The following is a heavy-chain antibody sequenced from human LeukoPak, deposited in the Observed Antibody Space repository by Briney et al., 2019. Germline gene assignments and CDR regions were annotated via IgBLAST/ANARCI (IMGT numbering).Heavy chain of an antibody. J-gene: IGHJ4*02. V-gene: IGHV3-21*01. CDR3: TRDPRHLDS. D-gene: IGHD6-6*01. CDR1: GFTFSSYN. CDR2: ISTSSSYI. Sequence: GGSLRLSCAASGFTFSSYNMNWVRQAPGKGLEWVSSISTSSSYIYYADSLKGRFTISRDNAKKSLYLQMSSLRVEDTAVYYCTRDPRHLDSWGQGTLVTVSS.